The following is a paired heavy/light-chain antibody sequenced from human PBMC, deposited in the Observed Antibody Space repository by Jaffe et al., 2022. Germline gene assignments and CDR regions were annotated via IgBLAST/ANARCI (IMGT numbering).Heavy chain of an antibody. V-gene: IGHV1-46*01. CDR2: INPHDGTT. CDR3: ARAIMWYSGGI. Sequence: QVHLVQSGAEVKKPGASVKLSCQVSGHTSTNHFIHWVRRAPGQGLEWMANINPHDGTTNYAQNFQARVTVTSDTSTSTIYMELRSLAYDDTALYYCARAIMWYSGGIWGQGTMVIVSS. D-gene: IGHD2-15*01. CDR1: GHTSTNHF. J-gene: IGHJ3*02.
Light chain of an antibody. CDR3: MQALQTPIT. CDR1: QSLLHTNGYTY. CDR2: LGS. Sequence: EIVMTQSPLSLPVTPGEPASISCRSSQSLLHTNGYTYFDWFLQKPGQSPQLLIYLGSNRASGVPDRFSGSGSGTDFTLRISSVEAEDVGIYYCMQALQTPITFGQGTRLEI. V-gene: IGKV2-28*01. J-gene: IGKJ5*01.